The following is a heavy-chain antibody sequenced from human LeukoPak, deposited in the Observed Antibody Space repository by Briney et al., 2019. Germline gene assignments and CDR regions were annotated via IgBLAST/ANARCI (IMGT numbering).Heavy chain of an antibody. CDR3: AKSSGNSVSNWFDP. V-gene: IGHV3-23*01. CDR2: VTGGVGST. J-gene: IGHJ5*02. Sequence: GGSLRLSCAASGFTFNNYAMNWVRQAPGKGLEWVSTVTGGVGSTYYADSVKGRFTISRDNSKNTLYLQTNSLRAEDTAVYYCAKSSGNSVSNWFDPWGQGTLVTVSS. D-gene: IGHD4-23*01. CDR1: GFTFNNYA.